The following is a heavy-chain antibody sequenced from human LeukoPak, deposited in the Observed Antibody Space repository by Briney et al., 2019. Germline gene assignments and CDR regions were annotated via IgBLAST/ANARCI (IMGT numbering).Heavy chain of an antibody. J-gene: IGHJ4*02. Sequence: GGSLRLSCPASGFTFSSYAMHWVRQAPGKGRGYVSSISSNGGRTEYEDSVKGRFTISRDNSKNTLYLQMGSLRGDDVAVYYCAKAGWDQLTMYYFDSWGQGTLVTVSS. CDR3: AKAGWDQLTMYYFDS. CDR1: GFTFSSYA. D-gene: IGHD1-1*01. CDR2: ISSNGGRT. V-gene: IGHV3-64*02.